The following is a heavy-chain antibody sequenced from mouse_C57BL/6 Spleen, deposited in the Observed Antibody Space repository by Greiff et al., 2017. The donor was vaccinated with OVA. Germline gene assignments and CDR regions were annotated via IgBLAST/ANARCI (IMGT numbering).Heavy chain of an antibody. CDR3: ARGGELTGTYEAY. V-gene: IGHV1-52*01. CDR1: GYTFTSYW. D-gene: IGHD4-1*01. CDR2: IDPSDSET. Sequence: QVQLQQPGAELVRPGSSVKLSCKASGYTFTSYWMHWVKQRPIQGLEWIGNIDPSDSETHYNQKFKDKATLTVDKSSSTAYMQLSSLTSEDSAVYYCARGGELTGTYEAYWGQGTLVTVSA. J-gene: IGHJ3*01.